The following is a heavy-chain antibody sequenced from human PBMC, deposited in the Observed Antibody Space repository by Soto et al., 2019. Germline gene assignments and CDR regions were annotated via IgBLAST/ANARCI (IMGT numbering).Heavy chain of an antibody. CDR3: ARVLKAFDY. CDR1: GYTFTSYD. J-gene: IGHJ4*02. V-gene: IGHV1-8*01. CDR2: MNPNSGNT. Sequence: ASVKVSCKASGYTFTSYDINWVRQATGQGLEWMGWMNPNSGNTGYAQKFQGRVTMTRDTSISTAYMELRSLRSDDTAVYYCARVLKAFDYWGQGTLVTVSS.